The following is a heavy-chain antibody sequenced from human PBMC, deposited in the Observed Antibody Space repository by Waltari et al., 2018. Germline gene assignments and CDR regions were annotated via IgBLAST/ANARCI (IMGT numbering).Heavy chain of an antibody. CDR3: ARGWFYQGFDP. CDR2: IYTSGIT. D-gene: IGHD2-15*01. Sequence: QVQLQESGPGLVKPSETLSLTCPVSGGSISGYHWSWIRQPAGKGLEWIGRIYTSGITNYNPSLTSRVTLSVDTSKNQFSLKLSSVTAADTAVYYCARGWFYQGFDPWGQGTLVTVSS. V-gene: IGHV4-4*07. CDR1: GGSISGYH. J-gene: IGHJ5*02.